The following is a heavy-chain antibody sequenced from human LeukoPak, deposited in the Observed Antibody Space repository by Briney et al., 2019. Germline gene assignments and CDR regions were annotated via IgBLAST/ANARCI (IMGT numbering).Heavy chain of an antibody. V-gene: IGHV4-4*09. CDR2: IYTSEST. Sequence: KPSETLSLTCTVSGGSISTYYWSWIRQPPGKGLEWIGYIYTSESTNYNPSLKSRVTISVDTSKNQFSLMLSSVTAADTAFYYCARRQTTGTTGYFDYWGRGILVTVSS. CDR3: ARRQTTGTTGYFDY. J-gene: IGHJ4*02. CDR1: GGSISTYY. D-gene: IGHD1-1*01.